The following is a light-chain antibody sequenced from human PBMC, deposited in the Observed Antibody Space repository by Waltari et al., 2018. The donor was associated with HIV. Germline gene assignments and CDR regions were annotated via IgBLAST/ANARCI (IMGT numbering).Light chain of an antibody. J-gene: IGKJ3*01. CDR3: QQGYGRPT. Sequence: DIQMTQSPSSLSASLGDGIIITCRASQTISTYVNWYQQKAGRAPNLLIYAASTLQSGVPSRFSGSGSGTDFILTINSLKAEDFATYYCQQGYGRPTFGPGTRVDV. CDR1: QTISTY. CDR2: AAS. V-gene: IGKV1-39*01.